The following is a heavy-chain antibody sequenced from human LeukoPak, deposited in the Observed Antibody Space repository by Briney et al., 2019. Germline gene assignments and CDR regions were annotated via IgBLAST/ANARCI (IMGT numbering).Heavy chain of an antibody. J-gene: IGHJ6*02. V-gene: IGHV3-53*01. CDR1: GFTVSSNY. Sequence: GGSLRLSCAASGFTVSSNYMSWVRQAPGKGLEWVSVIYSGGSTYYADSVKGRFTISRDNSKNTLYLQMNSLRAEDTAVYYCASPAGTTGTTPLRYYYGMDVWGQGTTVTVSS. CDR3: ASPAGTTGTTPLRYYYGMDV. D-gene: IGHD1-1*01. CDR2: IYSGGST.